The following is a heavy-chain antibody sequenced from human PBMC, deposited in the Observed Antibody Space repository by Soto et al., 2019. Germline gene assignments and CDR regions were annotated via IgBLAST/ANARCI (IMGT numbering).Heavy chain of an antibody. J-gene: IGHJ4*02. V-gene: IGHV4-59*08. CDR1: GGSISSYY. Sequence: PSETLSLTCTVSGGSISSYYWSWIRQPPGKGLEWIGYIYYSGSTNYNPSLKSRVTISVDTSKNQFSLKLSSVTAADTAVYYCARRYGGNLDYWGPGTLVTVSS. D-gene: IGHD1-26*01. CDR2: IYYSGST. CDR3: ARRYGGNLDY.